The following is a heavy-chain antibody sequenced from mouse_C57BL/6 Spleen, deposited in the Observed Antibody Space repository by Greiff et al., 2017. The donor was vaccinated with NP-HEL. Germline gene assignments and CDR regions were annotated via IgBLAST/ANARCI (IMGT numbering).Heavy chain of an antibody. J-gene: IGHJ2*01. CDR2: INPNNGGT. D-gene: IGHD1-1*01. CDR1: GYTFTDYN. CDR3: ARHYYVSSYLYYFDY. Sequence: EVQLQQSGPELVKPGASVKMSCKASGYTFTDYNMHWVKQSHGKSLEWIGYINPNNGGTSYNQKFKGKATLTVNKSSSTAYMELRSLTSYDSAVYYCARHYYVSSYLYYFDYWGQGTTLTVSS. V-gene: IGHV1-22*01.